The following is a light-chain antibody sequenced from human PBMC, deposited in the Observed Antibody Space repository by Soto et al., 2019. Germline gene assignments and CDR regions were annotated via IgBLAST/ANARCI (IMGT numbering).Light chain of an antibody. CDR2: DVS. J-gene: IGLJ2*01. Sequence: QSALTQPASVSGSPGQSITISCTGTSSDVGGYNYVSWYQQYPGKAPKLMIYDVSYRPSGVSNRFSGSKSGNTASLTISGLQAEDEADYYCTSYTTSSTLEVVFGGGTKLTVL. CDR1: SSDVGGYNY. V-gene: IGLV2-14*01. CDR3: TSYTTSSTLEVV.